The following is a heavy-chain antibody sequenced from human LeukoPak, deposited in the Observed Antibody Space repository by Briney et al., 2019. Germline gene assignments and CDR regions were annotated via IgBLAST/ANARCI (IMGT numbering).Heavy chain of an antibody. Sequence: SETLSLTCAVYGGSFYGYHWSWIRQPPGKGLEWIGEINHRGSTNYNPSFESRITISLDTSKNQFSLKLRSVTAADTAIYFCTMWRVWGQGTLVTVS. V-gene: IGHV4-34*01. CDR3: TMWRV. CDR1: GGSFYGYH. CDR2: INHRGST. D-gene: IGHD2-21*01. J-gene: IGHJ4*02.